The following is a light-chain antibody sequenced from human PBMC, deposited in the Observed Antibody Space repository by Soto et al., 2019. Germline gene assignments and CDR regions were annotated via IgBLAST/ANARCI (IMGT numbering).Light chain of an antibody. J-gene: IGKJ4*01. CDR3: HQVKTYPRT. Sequence: DIHLTQSPSFLSASVGDRVTITFRPSQAVPNNMAWYQQKPGKPPKLLIYEESTLHSGVPSRFSGRKSGTQFTLTIDSLQPEDFATYYCHQVKTYPRTFGGGTKVEIK. CDR1: QAVPNN. V-gene: IGKV1-9*01. CDR2: EES.